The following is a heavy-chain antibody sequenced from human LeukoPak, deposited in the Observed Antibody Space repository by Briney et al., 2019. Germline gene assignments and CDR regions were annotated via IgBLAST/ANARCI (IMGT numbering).Heavy chain of an antibody. CDR3: ARGVDVEMATIRYYYYYMDV. Sequence: GGSLRLSCAASGFTVSSNYMSWVRQAPGKGPEWVSVIYSGGSTYYADSVKGRFTISRDNSKNTLYLQMNSLRAEDTAVYYCARGVDVEMATIRYYYYYMDVWGKGTTVTVSS. CDR2: IYSGGST. V-gene: IGHV3-53*01. CDR1: GFTVSSNY. D-gene: IGHD5-24*01. J-gene: IGHJ6*03.